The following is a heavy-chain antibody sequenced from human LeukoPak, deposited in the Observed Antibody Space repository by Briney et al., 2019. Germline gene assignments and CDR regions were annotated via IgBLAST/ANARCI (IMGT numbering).Heavy chain of an antibody. D-gene: IGHD4-17*01. CDR3: AREATVFPGFSTHYYYGMDV. CDR1: GFTFSSYW. V-gene: IGHV3-7*03. J-gene: IGHJ6*04. CDR2: IKQDGSEK. Sequence: PGGSLRLSCAASGFTFSSYWLSWVRPAPGKGLEWVANIKQDGSEKYYVDSVKGRFTISRDNAKNSLYLQMNSLRAEDTAVYYCAREATVFPGFSTHYYYGMDVWGKGSTVTVSS.